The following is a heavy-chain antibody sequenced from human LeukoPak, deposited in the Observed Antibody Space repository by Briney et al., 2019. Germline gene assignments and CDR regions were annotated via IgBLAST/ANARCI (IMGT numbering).Heavy chain of an antibody. V-gene: IGHV4-38-2*02. D-gene: IGHD5-18*01. J-gene: IGHJ4*02. CDR1: GCSISSGYY. CDR3: AREPARTPMGTY. Sequence: KPSETLSLTCAVSGCSISSGYYWGWIRQPPGKGLEWIGTIYHTGSVYYNPSLKSRVTISVDTSTNDISLKVTSVTAADTAVYYCAREPARTPMGTYWGQGTLVTVSS. CDR2: IYHTGSV.